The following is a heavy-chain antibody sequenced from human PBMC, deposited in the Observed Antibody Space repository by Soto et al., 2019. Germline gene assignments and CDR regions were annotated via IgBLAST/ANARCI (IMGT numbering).Heavy chain of an antibody. V-gene: IGHV4-30-2*01. D-gene: IGHD3-3*01. CDR2: IYHTGRT. J-gene: IGHJ6*02. CDR3: AREMTIFGVAPGGGMDV. Sequence: GYGLVQPSQTLSLTCTASGGSISTYDYSWSWIRQPPGGGLEWIGSIYHTGRTYFIPSLKSRVTMSLDKSKNQFSLNLTSVTAADTALYYCAREMTIFGVAPGGGMDVWGQGTTVTVSS. CDR1: GGSISTYDYS.